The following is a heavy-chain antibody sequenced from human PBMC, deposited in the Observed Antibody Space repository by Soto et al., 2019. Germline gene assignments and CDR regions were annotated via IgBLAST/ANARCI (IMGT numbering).Heavy chain of an antibody. CDR3: AREICSTGCINYAMDV. CDR2: INGDGTT. V-gene: IGHV3-66*01. D-gene: IGHD2-2*01. Sequence: EVQVVESEGSLVQPGGSLRLSCAASGFTVSSEYVSWVRQAPGKGLEWVSVINGDGTTYYADSVRGRFTISRDNSKNTLYLQMNSLRAEDTAVYYCAREICSTGCINYAMDVWGQGTTVTVSS. J-gene: IGHJ6*02. CDR1: GFTVSSEY.